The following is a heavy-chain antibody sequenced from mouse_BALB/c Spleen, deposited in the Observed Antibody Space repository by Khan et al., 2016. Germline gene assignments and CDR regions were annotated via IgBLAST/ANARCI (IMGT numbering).Heavy chain of an antibody. D-gene: IGHD2-14*01. CDR1: GDSITSGY. CDR2: INYSGNT. V-gene: IGHV3-8*02. CDR3: ARSIRNDTWFAY. J-gene: IGHJ3*01. Sequence: EVQLQESGPSLVKPSQTLSLTCSVTGDSITSGYWNWIRKFPGNKLEYMGYINYSGNTYYNPVLKSRISISRDTSKSHHYLQLISVTTEDTATYYCARSIRNDTWFAYWGQGTLVTVSA.